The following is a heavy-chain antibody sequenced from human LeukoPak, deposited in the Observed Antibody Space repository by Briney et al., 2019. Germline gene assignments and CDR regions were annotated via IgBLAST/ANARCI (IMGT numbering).Heavy chain of an antibody. Sequence: SETLSLTCTVSAGSISSYYWSWIRQPAGKGLEWIGRLHTSGSTSYNPSLKGRVTMSVDTSKNQFSLKLRSVTAADTAVYYCARIPRGMATPLDDAFDIWGQGTMVTVSS. CDR2: LHTSGST. CDR1: AGSISSYY. CDR3: ARIPRGMATPLDDAFDI. J-gene: IGHJ3*02. V-gene: IGHV4-4*07. D-gene: IGHD5-12*01.